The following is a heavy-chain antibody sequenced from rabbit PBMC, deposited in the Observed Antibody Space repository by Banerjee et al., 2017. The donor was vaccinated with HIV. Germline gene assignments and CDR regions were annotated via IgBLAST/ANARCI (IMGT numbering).Heavy chain of an antibody. Sequence: QSLEESGGGLVTPGASLTLTCTASGFSFSSNYYMCWVRQAPGKGLEWIACIDTDSSGSTYYASWAKGRFTISKTSSTTVTLQMTSLTAADTATYFCARDQPADGGYVFKLWGPGTLVTVS. D-gene: IGHD1-1*01. V-gene: IGHV1S40*01. J-gene: IGHJ4*01. CDR2: IDTDSSGST. CDR3: ARDQPADGGYVFKL. CDR1: GFSFSSNYY.